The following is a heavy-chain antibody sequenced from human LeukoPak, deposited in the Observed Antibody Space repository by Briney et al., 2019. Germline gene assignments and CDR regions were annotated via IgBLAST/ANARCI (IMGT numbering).Heavy chain of an antibody. CDR2: IYYSGST. V-gene: IGHV4-59*01. CDR1: GGSISSYY. J-gene: IGHJ6*02. D-gene: IGHD4-17*01. CDR3: AREHGDYYYGMDV. Sequence: SETLSLTCTVSGGSISSYYWSRIRQPPGKGLEWIEYIYYSGSTNYNPSLKSRVTISVDTSKNQFSLKLSSVTAADTAVYYCAREHGDYYYGMDVWGQGATVTVSS.